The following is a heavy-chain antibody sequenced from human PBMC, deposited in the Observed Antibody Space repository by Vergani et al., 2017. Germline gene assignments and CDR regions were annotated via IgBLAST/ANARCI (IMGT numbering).Heavy chain of an antibody. D-gene: IGHD3-22*01. J-gene: IGHJ6*02. V-gene: IGHV3-30-3*02. CDR2: ISYDGTEK. CDR3: AKTFYYDVSGPFVYYYYNMDV. CDR1: GFSFGNYA. Sequence: QVKLEESGGGVVQPGRSLRLSCAASGFSFGNYAMHWVRQAPGKGLEWVGVISYDGTEKKYADSVNGRFTISRDNSKNTLYLQMNSLRAEDTAVYYCAKTFYYDVSGPFVYYYYNMDVWGQGTTVTVSS.